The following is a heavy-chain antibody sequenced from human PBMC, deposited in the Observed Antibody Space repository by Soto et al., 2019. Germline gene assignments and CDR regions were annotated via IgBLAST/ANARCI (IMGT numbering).Heavy chain of an antibody. CDR2: IYSGGST. V-gene: IGHV3-53*01. Sequence: LRLSCAASGFTVSSNYMSWVRQAPGKGLEWVSVIYSGGSTYYADSVKGRFTISRDNSKNTLYLQMNSLRAEDTAVYYCARDKRLPGYCSGGSRYYYYYGMDVWGQGTTVTVSS. CDR1: GFTVSSNY. CDR3: ARDKRLPGYCSGGSRYYYYYGMDV. J-gene: IGHJ6*02. D-gene: IGHD2-15*01.